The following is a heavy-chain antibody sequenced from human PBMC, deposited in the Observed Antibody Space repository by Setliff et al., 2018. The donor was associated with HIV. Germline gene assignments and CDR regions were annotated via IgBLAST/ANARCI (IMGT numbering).Heavy chain of an antibody. V-gene: IGHV1-18*01. Sequence: ASVKVSCKASGYTFNTYGISWVRQAPGQGLEWMGWISANNGNTNYAQKFQGRVTISADRSTSTAYMELSSLRSEDTALYYCAREAYSYGYVLPATRFGYYFDSWGQGTLVTVSS. J-gene: IGHJ4*02. CDR2: ISANNGNT. CDR1: GYTFNTYG. D-gene: IGHD5-18*01. CDR3: AREAYSYGYVLPATRFGYYFDS.